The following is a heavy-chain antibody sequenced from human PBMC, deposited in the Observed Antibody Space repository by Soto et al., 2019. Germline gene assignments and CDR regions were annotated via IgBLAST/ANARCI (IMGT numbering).Heavy chain of an antibody. Sequence: SLRLSCAASGFTFTTYWVNWVRQAPGKGLEWVANTNQDGSEKNYVDSVKGRFTISRDNAKNSVYLQMNSLRADDTAVYYCAREGDRYCSGGSCDLDYWGQGTVVTVSS. CDR2: TNQDGSEK. CDR3: AREGDRYCSGGSCDLDY. V-gene: IGHV3-7*03. J-gene: IGHJ4*02. CDR1: GFTFTTYW. D-gene: IGHD2-15*01.